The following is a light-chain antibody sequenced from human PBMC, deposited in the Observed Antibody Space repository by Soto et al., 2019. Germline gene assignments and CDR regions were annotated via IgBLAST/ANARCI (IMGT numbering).Light chain of an antibody. CDR3: QQTFSTQIS. CDR2: SSS. Sequence: RPGKAPKLLIYSSSILHSAASSRFSGGGSGTDFTLTISDLQPEDFATYYCQQTFSTQISFGGGTKVDIK. V-gene: IGKV1-39*01. J-gene: IGKJ4*02.